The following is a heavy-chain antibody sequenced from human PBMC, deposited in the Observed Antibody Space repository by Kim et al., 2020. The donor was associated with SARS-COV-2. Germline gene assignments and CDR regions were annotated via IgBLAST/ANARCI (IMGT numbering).Heavy chain of an antibody. J-gene: IGHJ6*02. V-gene: IGHV4-34*01. CDR1: GGSFSGYY. CDR3: RRRYHGYYGMDV. D-gene: IGHD1-20*01. CDR2: INHSGST. Sequence: SETLSLTCAVYGGSFSGYYWSWIRQPPGKGLEWIGEINHSGSTNYNPSLKSRVTISVDTSKNQFSLKLSSVTAADTAVYYCRRRYHGYYGMDVWGQGTTVTVSS.